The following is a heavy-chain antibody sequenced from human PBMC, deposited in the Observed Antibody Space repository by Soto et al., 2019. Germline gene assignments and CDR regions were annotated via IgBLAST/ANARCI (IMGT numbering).Heavy chain of an antibody. V-gene: IGHV3-7*01. CDR3: ARDSRSGFEDYYGMDV. CDR1: GFTFSSYW. D-gene: IGHD3-10*01. J-gene: IGHJ6*02. Sequence: PGGSLRLSCAASGFTFSSYWMSWVRQAPGKGLEWVANIKQDGSEKYYVDSVKGRFTISRDNAKNSLYLQMNSLRAEDTAVYYCARDSRSGFEDYYGMDVWGQGTTVTVSS. CDR2: IKQDGSEK.